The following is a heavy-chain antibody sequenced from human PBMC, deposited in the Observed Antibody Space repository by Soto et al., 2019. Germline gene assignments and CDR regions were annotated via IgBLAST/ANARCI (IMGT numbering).Heavy chain of an antibody. D-gene: IGHD6-25*01. CDR2: IYSGGYT. CDR3: AAQRGGGGY. Sequence: EVQLVESGGGLIQPGGSLRLSCAVSGFTVSNNYMSWVRQAPGKGLEGVSVIYSGGYTAYGDSVKGRFTISRDNSKNKIFLKINSLGPDDRAVFYWAAQRGGGGYWGQGTLVTVSS. J-gene: IGHJ4*02. V-gene: IGHV3-53*01. CDR1: GFTVSNNY.